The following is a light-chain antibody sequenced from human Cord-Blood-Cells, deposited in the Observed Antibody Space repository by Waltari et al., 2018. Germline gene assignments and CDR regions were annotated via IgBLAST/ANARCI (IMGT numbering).Light chain of an antibody. CDR2: DAS. Sequence: DIQMTQSPSPLSASVGDRVTITCRASQSISSWLAWYQQKPGKAPKLLIYDASSLESGVPSRFSGSGSGTECTLTISSLQPDDFATDYCQQYNSYSYTFGQGTKLEIK. V-gene: IGKV1-5*01. CDR1: QSISSW. J-gene: IGKJ2*01. CDR3: QQYNSYSYT.